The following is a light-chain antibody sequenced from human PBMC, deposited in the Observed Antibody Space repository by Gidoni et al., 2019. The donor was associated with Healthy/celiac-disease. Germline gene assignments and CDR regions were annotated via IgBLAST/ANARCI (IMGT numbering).Light chain of an antibody. J-gene: IGKJ1*01. V-gene: IGKV1-39*01. CDR2: AAS. CDR3: QQSQGTPWT. CDR1: QSLDRF. Sequence: DVQMTQSPSSLSATVGDRVTITCRASQSLDRFLNWYQQITGKAPKLLIYAASTLQSGVPSRFSGSGSGTQFTLTITSLHPEDSATYFCQQSQGTPWTFGQGTKVEIK.